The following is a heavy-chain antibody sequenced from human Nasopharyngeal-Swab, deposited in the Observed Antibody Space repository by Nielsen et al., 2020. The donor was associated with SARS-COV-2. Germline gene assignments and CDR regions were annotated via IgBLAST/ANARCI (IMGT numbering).Heavy chain of an antibody. Sequence: SQTLSLTCAISGDRVSNDRAAWNSIRQSPSRGLEWLGRTYYRSEWYNDYAVSVKSRITIKPDPSTNQFSLQLNSVTPEDTAVYYCARDEGAHNSWGQGTLVTVSS. CDR2: TYYRSEWYN. J-gene: IGHJ4*02. CDR1: GDRVSNDRAA. D-gene: IGHD3-16*01. CDR3: ARDEGAHNS. V-gene: IGHV6-1*01.